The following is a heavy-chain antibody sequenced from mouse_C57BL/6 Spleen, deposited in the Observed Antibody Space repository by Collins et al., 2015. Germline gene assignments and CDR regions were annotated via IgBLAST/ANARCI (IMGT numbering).Heavy chain of an antibody. J-gene: IGHJ1*01. Sequence: EVQLVESGGGLVKPGGSLKLSCAASGFAFSSYDMSWVRQTPEKRLEWVAYISSGGGSTYYPDTVKGRFTISRDNAKNTLYLQMSSLKSEDTAMYYCARGSSYVGYFDVWGAGTTVTVSS. CDR1: GFAFSSYD. V-gene: IGHV5-12-1*01. CDR2: ISSGGGST. D-gene: IGHD1-1*01. CDR3: ARGSSYVGYFDV.